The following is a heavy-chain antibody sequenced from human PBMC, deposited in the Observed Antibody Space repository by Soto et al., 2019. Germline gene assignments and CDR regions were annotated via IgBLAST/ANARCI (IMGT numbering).Heavy chain of an antibody. CDR1: GFSLTTSGVG. J-gene: IGHJ3*02. CDR2: IYWDDDK. CDR3: AHKSEYHSQTTSDI. V-gene: IGHV2-5*02. D-gene: IGHD6-6*01. Sequence: QITLKESGPTLVKPTQTLTLTCTFSGFSLTTSGVGVGWLRQPPGKALEWLATIYWDDDKRFSSSFNDRVTIRKDPSKNQVVLTMTNMKPVDTATYYCAHKSEYHSQTTSDIWAQGTMVTVS.